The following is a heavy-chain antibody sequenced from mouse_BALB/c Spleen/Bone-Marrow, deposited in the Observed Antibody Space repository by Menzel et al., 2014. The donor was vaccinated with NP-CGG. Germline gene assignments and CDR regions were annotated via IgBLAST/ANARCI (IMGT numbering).Heavy chain of an antibody. CDR1: GYTFTNYV. V-gene: IGHV1-14*01. CDR3: ARRPSFYGSSYGAMDY. J-gene: IGHJ4*01. D-gene: IGHD1-1*01. Sequence: VQLQQSGPELVKPGASVKMSCKASGYTFTNYVMHWVKQKPGQGLEWIGYINPYNDGTKYNEKFKGKATLTSDKSSGTAYIELSSLTSEDSAVYDCARRPSFYGSSYGAMDYWGQGTSVTVSS. CDR2: INPYNDGT.